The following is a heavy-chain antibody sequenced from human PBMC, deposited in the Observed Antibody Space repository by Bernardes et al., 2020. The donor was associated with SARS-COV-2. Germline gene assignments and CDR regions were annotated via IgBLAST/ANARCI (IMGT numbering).Heavy chain of an antibody. J-gene: IGHJ4*02. V-gene: IGHV4-39*07. CDR1: GGSIRSSSYY. D-gene: IGHD3-3*01. Sequence: SQTLSPTCTVSGGSIRSSSYYWGWIRQPPGKGLEWIGSIYYSGSTYYNPSLKSRVTISVDTSKNQFSLKLSSVTAADTAVYYCARYYDFWSGYYSAFDYWGQGTLVTVSS. CDR2: IYYSGST. CDR3: ARYYDFWSGYYSAFDY.